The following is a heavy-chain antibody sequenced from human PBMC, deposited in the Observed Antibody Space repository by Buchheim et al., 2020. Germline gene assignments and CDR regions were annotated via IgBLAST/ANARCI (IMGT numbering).Heavy chain of an antibody. J-gene: IGHJ4*02. CDR1: GFTFSTYG. CDR2: ISSSSNYI. V-gene: IGHV3-21*01. CDR3: ARGDLYAPLDS. D-gene: IGHD2-2*01. Sequence: EVQLVESGGGLVKPGGSLRLACVASGFTFSTYGMNWVRQAPGKGLEWVSSISSSSNYIYYADPVKGRLTISRENAKNSLYRQMNSLRAEDTAVYYCARGDLYAPLDSWGQGTL.